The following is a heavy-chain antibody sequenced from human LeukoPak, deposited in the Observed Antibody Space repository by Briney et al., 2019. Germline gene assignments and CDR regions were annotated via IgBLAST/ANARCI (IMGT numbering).Heavy chain of an antibody. CDR1: GYTFTSYD. Sequence: RASVKVSCKASGYTFTSYDINWVRQATGQGLEWMGWMNPNSGNTGYAQKFQGRVTMTRNTSISTAYMELSSLRSEDTAVYYCARAQGYCSSTSCTTNWFDPWGQGTLVTVSS. D-gene: IGHD2-2*01. J-gene: IGHJ5*02. CDR2: MNPNSGNT. V-gene: IGHV1-8*01. CDR3: ARAQGYCSSTSCTTNWFDP.